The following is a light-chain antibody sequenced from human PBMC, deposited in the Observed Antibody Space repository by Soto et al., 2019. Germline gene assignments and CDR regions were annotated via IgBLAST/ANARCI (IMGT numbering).Light chain of an antibody. CDR3: QQYVRSPWT. V-gene: IGKV3-20*01. Sequence: EIVMTQSPTTLSVSPGERATLSCRASQSVSSNLAWYQQKPGQAPRLLIYGASSRATGIPDRFSGSGSGTDFTLTISRLEPEDFAVYYCQQYVRSPWTFGQGTKV. CDR2: GAS. CDR1: QSVSSN. J-gene: IGKJ1*01.